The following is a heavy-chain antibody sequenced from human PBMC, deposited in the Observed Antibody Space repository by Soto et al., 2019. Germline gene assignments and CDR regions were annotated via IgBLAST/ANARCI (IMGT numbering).Heavy chain of an antibody. CDR1: GGSISSGGYS. J-gene: IGHJ2*01. Sequence: QLQLQESGSGLVKPSQTLSLTCAVSGGSISSGGYSWSWIRQPPGKGLEWIGYIYHSGSTYYNPSLKTRATLSVDRSKTLFSLKLSSVTAPDTAVYYCATVPPLWGRGTLVTVSS. V-gene: IGHV4-30-2*01. CDR2: IYHSGST. CDR3: ATVPPL.